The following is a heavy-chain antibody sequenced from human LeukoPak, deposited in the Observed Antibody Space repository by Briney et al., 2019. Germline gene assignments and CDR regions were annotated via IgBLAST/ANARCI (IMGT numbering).Heavy chain of an antibody. J-gene: IGHJ3*02. CDR2: ISGYNGNT. CDR3: ARLPFDI. CDR1: GDTFINYG. V-gene: IGHV1-18*01. Sequence: ASVKVSCKASGDTFINYGITWVRQAPGQGLEWMGWISGYNGNTDYAQKLQGRVTMTTDTSTSTVYMELSSLRSEDTAVYYCARLPFDIWGQGTMVTVSS.